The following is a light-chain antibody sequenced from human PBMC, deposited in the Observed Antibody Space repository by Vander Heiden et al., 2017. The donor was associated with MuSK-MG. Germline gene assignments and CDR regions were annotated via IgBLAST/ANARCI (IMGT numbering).Light chain of an antibody. J-gene: IGKJ5*01. V-gene: IGKV2-28*01. CDR1: QSLLHSNGYNY. CDR3: RQALQAPLT. CDR2: LGS. Sequence: DIVTAQSPLSLPVTPPEPSSISSWSRQSLLHSNGYNYLDWYLQKPGKSPQLLIYLGSNGALGVPDRISGSGSGTDFTLKISRVEAADVGVYYCRQALQAPLTFGEGTQVEIK.